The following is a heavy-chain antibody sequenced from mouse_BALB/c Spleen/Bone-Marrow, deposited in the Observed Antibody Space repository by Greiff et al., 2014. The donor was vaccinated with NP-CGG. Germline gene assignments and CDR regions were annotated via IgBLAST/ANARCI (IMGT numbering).Heavy chain of an antibody. CDR1: GFTFSDFY. Sequence: EVQLVESGGGLVKPGGSLKLSCAASGFTFSDFYMYWVRQTPEKRLEWVATISDGGSYTYYPDSVKGRFTISRDNAKNNLYLQMSSLKSEDTAMYCCAREGDGAYWGQGTLVTVSA. J-gene: IGHJ3*01. V-gene: IGHV5-4*02. D-gene: IGHD3-3*01. CDR2: ISDGGSYT. CDR3: AREGDGAY.